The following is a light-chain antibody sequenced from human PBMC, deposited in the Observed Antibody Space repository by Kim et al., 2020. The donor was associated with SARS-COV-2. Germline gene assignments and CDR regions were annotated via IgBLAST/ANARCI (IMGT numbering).Light chain of an antibody. Sequence: GPSVTIACTGTSSDVGGYNYVSWYQHHPGKAPKLMIYEVIKRPSGVPDRFSGSKSGNTASLTVSGLQAEDEAAYYCSSYAGSNNLVFGGGTQLTVL. CDR2: EVI. V-gene: IGLV2-8*01. CDR1: SSDVGGYNY. J-gene: IGLJ2*01. CDR3: SSYAGSNNLV.